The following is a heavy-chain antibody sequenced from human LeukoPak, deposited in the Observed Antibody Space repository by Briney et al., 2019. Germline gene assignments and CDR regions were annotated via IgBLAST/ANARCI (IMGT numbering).Heavy chain of an antibody. CDR2: TTGSGATT. Sequence: GGSLRLSCAASGFTFSSYGMTWVRQSPGKGLEWVTTTTGSGATTDYAYSVKGRFTISRDNSKNTLSLQMNSLRAEDTAVYYCARSWYFDLWGRGTLVTVSS. CDR3: ARSWYFDL. J-gene: IGHJ2*01. CDR1: GFTFSSYG. V-gene: IGHV3-23*01.